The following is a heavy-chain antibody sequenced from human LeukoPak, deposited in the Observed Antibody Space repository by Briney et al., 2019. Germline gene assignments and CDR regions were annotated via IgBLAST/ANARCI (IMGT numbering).Heavy chain of an antibody. Sequence: GGSLRLSCAASGFIFSGHGMNWVRQAPGKGLEWVSYIGTSSATIYYADAVKGRFTISRDNAKNSLYLQRNSLRDEDTAVYYCARHDSGGNSGDSWGQGTLVTVSS. V-gene: IGHV3-48*02. CDR1: GFIFSGHG. D-gene: IGHD4-23*01. J-gene: IGHJ4*02. CDR3: ARHDSGGNSGDS. CDR2: IGTSSATI.